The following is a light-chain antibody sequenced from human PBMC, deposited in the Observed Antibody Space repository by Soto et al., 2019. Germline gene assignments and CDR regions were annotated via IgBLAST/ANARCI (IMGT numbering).Light chain of an antibody. CDR2: DVS. Sequence: QSALTQPRSVSGSPGQSVTISCTGTSSDVGGYNYVSWYQQHPDKAPKLMIYDVSKRPSGVPDRFSGSKSGNTASLTISGLQAEDEADYYCCSYVGSYTGVFGGGTKLTVL. CDR1: SSDVGGYNY. V-gene: IGLV2-11*01. CDR3: CSYVGSYTGV. J-gene: IGLJ3*02.